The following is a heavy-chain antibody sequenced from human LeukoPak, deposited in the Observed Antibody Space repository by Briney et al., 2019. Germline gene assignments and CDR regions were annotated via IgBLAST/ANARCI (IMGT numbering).Heavy chain of an antibody. CDR2: INTSGSS. D-gene: IGHD6-19*01. CDR3: ARDSPGYSSGWYLDY. CDR1: GGSISSYY. Sequence: PSETLSLTCTVSGGSISSYYWSWIRQPAGKGLEWIGRINTSGSSNYNPSLRGRVTMSVDTSKNQFSLNLSSVTAADTAVYYCARDSPGYSSGWYLDYWGQGTLVTVSS. J-gene: IGHJ4*02. V-gene: IGHV4-4*07.